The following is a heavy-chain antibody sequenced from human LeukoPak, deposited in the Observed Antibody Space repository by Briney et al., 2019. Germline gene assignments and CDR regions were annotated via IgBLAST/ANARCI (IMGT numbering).Heavy chain of an antibody. J-gene: IGHJ4*02. CDR2: ISNNGGST. CDR1: GFSFSSYA. V-gene: IGHV3-64*01. D-gene: IGHD3-22*01. CDR3: AGGYDSSGYYYVDY. Sequence: GGSLRLSCKASGFSFSSYAMHWVRQAPGKGLEYVSVISNNGGSTYYANSVKGRFTISRDNSKNTLYLQMGSLRAEDMAAYYCAGGYDSSGYYYVDYWGQGTLVTVSS.